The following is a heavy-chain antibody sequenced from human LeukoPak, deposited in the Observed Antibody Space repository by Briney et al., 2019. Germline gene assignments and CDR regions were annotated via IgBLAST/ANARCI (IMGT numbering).Heavy chain of an antibody. CDR3: AKDLRNSVSPSPSAFDI. V-gene: IGHV3-23*01. D-gene: IGHD2-8*01. CDR1: GFTFSSYA. CDR2: ISGNGGST. Sequence: GGSLRLSCAASGFTFSSYAMSWVRQAPGKGLEWVSAISGNGGSTYYADSVKGRFTISRDNSKNTLYLQMNSLRAEDTAVYYCAKDLRNSVSPSPSAFDIWGQGTMVTVSS. J-gene: IGHJ3*02.